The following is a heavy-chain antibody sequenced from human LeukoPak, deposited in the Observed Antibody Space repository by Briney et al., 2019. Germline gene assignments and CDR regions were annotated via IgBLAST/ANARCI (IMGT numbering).Heavy chain of an antibody. V-gene: IGHV3-23*01. CDR1: GFTVSSKY. Sequence: GGSLRLSCAASGFTVSSKYLSWVRQAPGKGLEWVSAISGSGGSTYYADSVKGRFTISRDNSKNTLYLQMDSLRAEDTAVYYCAKDHVLLWFGDSAGYFQHWGQGTLVTVSS. J-gene: IGHJ1*01. CDR3: AKDHVLLWFGDSAGYFQH. CDR2: ISGSGGST. D-gene: IGHD3-10*01.